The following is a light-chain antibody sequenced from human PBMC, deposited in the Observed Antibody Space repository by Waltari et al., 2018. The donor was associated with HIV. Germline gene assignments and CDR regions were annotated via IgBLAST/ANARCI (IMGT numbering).Light chain of an antibody. V-gene: IGLV1-47*01. CDR2: RNA. J-gene: IGLJ6*01. Sequence: QSGLSQPPSTSRPPGQRVVISCSGSSSNVGKNYVSWFQQLPGAPPRLLIYRNARRPSGVPDRFTAAKSGTSASLFISGLRSDDEAEYFCASWDDALSSWLFGGGTKLTVL. CDR1: SSNVGKNY. CDR3: ASWDDALSSWL.